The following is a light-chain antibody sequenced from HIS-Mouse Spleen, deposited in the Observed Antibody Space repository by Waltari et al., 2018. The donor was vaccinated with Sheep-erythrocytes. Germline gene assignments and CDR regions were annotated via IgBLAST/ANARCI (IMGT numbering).Light chain of an antibody. Sequence: QSALTQPRSVSGSPGQSVTISCTGTSGDVGGYTSVSWYQQHPGKAPKLMIYDVSKRPSGVPDRFSGSKSGNTTSLTISGLQAEDEADYYCCSYAGSYNHVFATGTKVTVL. J-gene: IGLJ1*01. CDR1: SGDVGGYTS. CDR2: DVS. CDR3: CSYAGSYNHV. V-gene: IGLV2-11*01.